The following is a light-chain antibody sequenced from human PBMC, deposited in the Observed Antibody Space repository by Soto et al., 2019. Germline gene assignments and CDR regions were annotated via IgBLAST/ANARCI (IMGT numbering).Light chain of an antibody. CDR1: SSNIGSNT. CDR2: SYS. CDR3: ATWDASLSAVV. Sequence: QSVLTQPPSASGTPGQRVTISCSGSSSNIGSNTVSWYQYLPGAAPTLLIHSYSQRPSGVPDRFSGSKSGASASLAISGLQSEDEADYYCATWDASLSAVVFGGGTKLTVL. J-gene: IGLJ2*01. V-gene: IGLV1-44*01.